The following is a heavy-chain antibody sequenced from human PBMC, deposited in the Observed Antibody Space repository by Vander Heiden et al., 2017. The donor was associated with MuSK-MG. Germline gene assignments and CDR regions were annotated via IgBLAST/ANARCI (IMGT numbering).Heavy chain of an antibody. CDR3: TTVRWEVGWGTSDY. V-gene: IGHV3-15*01. J-gene: IGHJ4*02. CDR1: GFTFSNAW. Sequence: RLSCAASGFTFSNAWMSCVRQAPGQGLEWGGHIKSKTHGGATDYAALVKGRFTISRDDLKSTLYLQMHSLKTEDTAVYYGTTVRWEVGWGTSDYWGQGTLVTVSS. D-gene: IGHD3-16*01. CDR2: IKSKTHGGAT.